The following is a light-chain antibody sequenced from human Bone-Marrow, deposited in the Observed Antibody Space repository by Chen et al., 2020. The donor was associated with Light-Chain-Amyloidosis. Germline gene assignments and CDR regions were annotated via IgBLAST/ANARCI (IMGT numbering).Light chain of an antibody. Sequence: IQMPQSPSALSASVGDKITITCRASETITNWVAWYQQKPGKAPKLLIYDASTLHSGVPSRFSASGSGTEFTLTITSLQPDYFATYYCQQYNSYLATFGQGTKV. CDR2: DAS. V-gene: IGKV1-5*01. J-gene: IGKJ1*01. CDR1: ETITNW. CDR3: QQYNSYLAT.